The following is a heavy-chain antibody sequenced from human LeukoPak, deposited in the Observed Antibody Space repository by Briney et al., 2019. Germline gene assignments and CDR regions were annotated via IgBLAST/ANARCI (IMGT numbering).Heavy chain of an antibody. J-gene: IGHJ4*02. V-gene: IGHV3-23*01. CDR2: ISDSGGST. CDR3: AKDFGDGYSF. CDR1: GITLSNYG. D-gene: IGHD5-24*01. Sequence: GGSLRLSCAVSGITLSNYGMTWVRQAPGKGLEWVAGISDSGGSTNYADSVKGRFTISRDNSKNTLYLQMNSLRAEDTAVYYCAKDFGDGYSFWGQGTLVTVSS.